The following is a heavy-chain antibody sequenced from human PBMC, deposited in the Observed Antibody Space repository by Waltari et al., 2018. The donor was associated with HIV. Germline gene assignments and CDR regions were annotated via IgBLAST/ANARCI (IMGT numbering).Heavy chain of an antibody. CDR1: GGSISRYY. D-gene: IGHD3-22*01. J-gene: IGHJ4*02. V-gene: IGHV4-59*01. CDR2: IYYSGST. Sequence: QVQLQESGPGLVKTSETLSLTCSVSGGSISRYYWSWIRQPPGKGLGWIGYIYYSGSTNYNPSLKSRVTISVDTSKNQCSLKLSAVTAADTAVYYCASGGSSGYYYGWGQGTLVTVSS. CDR3: ASGGSSGYYYG.